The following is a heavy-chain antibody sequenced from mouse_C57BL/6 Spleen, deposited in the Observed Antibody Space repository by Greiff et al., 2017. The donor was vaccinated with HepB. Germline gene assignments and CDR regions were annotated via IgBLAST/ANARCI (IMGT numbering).Heavy chain of an antibody. Sequence: QVQLQQPGAELVRPGSSVKLSCKASGYTFTSYWMDWVKQRPGQGLEWIGNIYPSDSETHYNQKFKDKATLTVDKSSSTAYMQLSSLTSEDSAVYYCARGLPYYVDYWGQGTTLTVSS. D-gene: IGHD2-2*01. V-gene: IGHV1-61*01. J-gene: IGHJ2*01. CDR3: ARGLPYYVDY. CDR2: IYPSDSET. CDR1: GYTFTSYW.